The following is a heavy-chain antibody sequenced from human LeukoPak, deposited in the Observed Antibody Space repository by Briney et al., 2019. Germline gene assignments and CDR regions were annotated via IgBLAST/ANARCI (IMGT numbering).Heavy chain of an antibody. J-gene: IGHJ6*02. V-gene: IGHV1-18*01. CDR1: GYTFTSSG. CDR2: INTYNGNT. D-gene: IGHD6-19*01. Sequence: GASVTVSCMASGYTFTSSGISWVRQAPGQGLEWMGWINTYNGNTNYAQKLQGRVTMTTDTPTSTAYMELRSLRSDDTAVYYCARDEQWLVPISRPFYGMDVWGQGTTVTVSS. CDR3: ARDEQWLVPISRPFYGMDV.